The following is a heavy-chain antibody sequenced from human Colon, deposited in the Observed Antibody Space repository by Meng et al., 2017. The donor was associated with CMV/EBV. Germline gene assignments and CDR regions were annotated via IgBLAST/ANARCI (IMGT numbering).Heavy chain of an antibody. J-gene: IGHJ6*02. CDR1: GGTFSSYA. CDR2: IIPIFGTA. D-gene: IGHD3-3*01. V-gene: IGHV1-69*05. CDR3: ARQVFGVVHVSVNPTYYYYGMDV. Sequence: SVKVSCKASGGTFSSYAISWVRQAPGQGLEWMGGIIPIFGTANYAQKFQGRVTITTDESTSTAYMELSSLRSEDTAVYYCARQVFGVVHVSVNPTYYYYGMDVWGQGSLVTVSS.